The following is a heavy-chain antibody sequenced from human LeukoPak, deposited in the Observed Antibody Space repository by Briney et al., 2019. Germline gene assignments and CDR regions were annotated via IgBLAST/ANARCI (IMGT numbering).Heavy chain of an antibody. CDR2: INHSGST. CDR3: ARVPRGSGPPGADTHKVAFDI. Sequence: SETLSLTCAVYGRSFSGYYWSWIRQPPGKGLEWIGEINHSGSTNYHPSLKSRVTISVDTYKNQFSLTLRSVTAADTAVYYCARVPRGSGPPGADTHKVAFDIWGQGTMVTVSS. V-gene: IGHV4-34*01. D-gene: IGHD2-15*01. J-gene: IGHJ3*02. CDR1: GRSFSGYY.